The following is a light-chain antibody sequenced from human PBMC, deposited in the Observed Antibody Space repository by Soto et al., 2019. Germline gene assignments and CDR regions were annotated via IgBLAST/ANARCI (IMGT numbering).Light chain of an antibody. J-gene: IGKJ4*01. V-gene: IGKV3-20*01. CDR1: QSVYSDF. Sequence: IELTQSPGTLSLSPGERATLSCRASQSVYSDFLAWYQQKPGQAPRLLIYGASSRATGIPDRFSGSGSGTDFTLTISRLEPEDFAVYYCQQYGSSPLTFGGGTKVEIK. CDR2: GAS. CDR3: QQYGSSPLT.